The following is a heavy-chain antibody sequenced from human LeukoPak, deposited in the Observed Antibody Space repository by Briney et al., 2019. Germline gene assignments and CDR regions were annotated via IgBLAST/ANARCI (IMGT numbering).Heavy chain of an antibody. CDR1: GFTFSSYS. Sequence: PGGSLRLSCVGSGFTFSSYSMSWVRQAPGKGLEWVSYISNSGEIIYYADSVRGRFTISRDNANNSLYLQMNSLRAEDTAVYYCATKNPGDNWGQGTLVTVSS. V-gene: IGHV3-48*01. J-gene: IGHJ4*02. CDR3: ATKNPGDN. D-gene: IGHD7-27*01. CDR2: ISNSGEII.